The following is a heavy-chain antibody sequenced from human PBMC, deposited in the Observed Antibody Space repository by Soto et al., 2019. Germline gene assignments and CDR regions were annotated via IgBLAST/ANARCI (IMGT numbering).Heavy chain of an antibody. Sequence: GSLRLSCAASGFTFSSYWMSWVRQAPGKGLEWVSAISGTGGTTYYVDSVKGRFTISRDNSRNTLHLQMNSLRAEDTAIYYCAKFFVETGGSSGWPWSFHFWGQGTLVTVSS. CDR2: ISGTGGTT. J-gene: IGHJ4*02. CDR3: AKFFVETGGSSGWPWSFHF. V-gene: IGHV3-23*01. D-gene: IGHD6-25*01. CDR1: GFTFSSYW.